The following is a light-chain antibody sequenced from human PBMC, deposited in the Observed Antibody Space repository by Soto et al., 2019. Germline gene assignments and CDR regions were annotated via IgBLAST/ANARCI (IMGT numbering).Light chain of an antibody. CDR1: SSDVGSYNL. CDR3: CSYARSHYV. Sequence: VLTQPASVSGSPGQSITISCTGTSSDVGSYNLVSWYQQHPGTAPKLMISEVTKRPSGVSNRFSGSKSGNTASLTISGLQAEDAADYYCCSYARSHYVFGTGTKVTVL. V-gene: IGLV2-23*02. CDR2: EVT. J-gene: IGLJ1*01.